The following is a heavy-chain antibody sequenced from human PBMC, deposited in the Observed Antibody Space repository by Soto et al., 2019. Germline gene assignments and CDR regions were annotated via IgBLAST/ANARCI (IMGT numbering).Heavy chain of an antibody. V-gene: IGHV3-11*06. CDR2: ISSSSSYT. J-gene: IGHJ6*02. D-gene: IGHD2-2*01. Sequence: GSLRLSCAASGFTFSDYYMSWIRQAPGKGLEWVSYISSSSSYTNYADSVKGRFTISRDNAKNSLYLQMNSLRAEDTAVYYCARVVSDCSSTSCYEAGYYYGMDVWGQGTTVTVSS. CDR1: GFTFSDYY. CDR3: ARVVSDCSSTSCYEAGYYYGMDV.